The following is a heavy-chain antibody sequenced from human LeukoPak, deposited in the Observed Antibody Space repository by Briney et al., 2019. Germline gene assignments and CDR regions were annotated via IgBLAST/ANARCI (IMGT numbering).Heavy chain of an antibody. J-gene: IGHJ5*02. CDR2: IRHTGTT. D-gene: IGHD4-17*01. Sequence: SETLSVTCSVSGGSINSGGFYWGWVRQSPGTGLEWLASIRHTGTTFYNPSLKSRVSISIDTSQNQFSLKVTSVTAPDPPLYSYARQVHQAHGDPIWFNPWGQGTLVIVSS. CDR1: GGSINSGGFY. CDR3: ARQVHQAHGDPIWFNP. V-gene: IGHV4-39*01.